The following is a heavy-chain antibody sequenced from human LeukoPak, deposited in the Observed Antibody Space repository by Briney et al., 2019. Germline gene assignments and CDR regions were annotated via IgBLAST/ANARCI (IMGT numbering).Heavy chain of an antibody. Sequence: ASVKVSCKASGYTFTSYYMHWVRQAPGQGLEWMGIINPSGGSTSYAQKFQGRVTMTRDTSTSTVYMELSSLRSEDTAVYYCARDWPVPAATEGSYYYYGMDVWGKGTTVTVSS. CDR1: GYTFTSYY. J-gene: IGHJ6*04. V-gene: IGHV1-46*01. CDR3: ARDWPVPAATEGSYYYYGMDV. D-gene: IGHD2-2*01. CDR2: INPSGGST.